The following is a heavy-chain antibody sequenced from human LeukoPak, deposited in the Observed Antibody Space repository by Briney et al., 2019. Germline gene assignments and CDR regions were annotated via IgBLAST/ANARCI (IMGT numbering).Heavy chain of an antibody. CDR3: ARGRVPQTGALYYLYMDG. D-gene: IGHD7-27*01. CDR1: GYTFTSYD. Sequence: GASVKVSCKASGYTFTSYDINWVRQATGQGLEWMGWMNPNSGNTGYAQKFQGRVTMTRNTSISTAYMELSSLRSEDTAVYYCARGRVPQTGALYYLYMDGLGKRTTVTISS. V-gene: IGHV1-8*01. CDR2: MNPNSGNT. J-gene: IGHJ6*03.